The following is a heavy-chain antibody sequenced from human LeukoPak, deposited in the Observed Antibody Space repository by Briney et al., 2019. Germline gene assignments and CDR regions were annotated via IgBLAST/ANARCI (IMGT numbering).Heavy chain of an antibody. CDR3: ARARTGTTRYFDY. Sequence: SETLSLTCTVSGGSISSSSYYWGWIRQPPGEGLEWIGNIYYSGTTHYNPSLKSRVTISVDTSKNQFSLKLSSVTAADTAVYYCARARTGTTRYFDYWGQGTLVTVSS. CDR2: IYYSGTT. V-gene: IGHV4-39*01. J-gene: IGHJ4*02. D-gene: IGHD1-7*01. CDR1: GGSISSSSYY.